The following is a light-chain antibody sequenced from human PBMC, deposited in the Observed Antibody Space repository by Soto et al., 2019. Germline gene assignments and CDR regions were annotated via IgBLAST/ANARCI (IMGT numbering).Light chain of an antibody. V-gene: IGKV3-20*01. J-gene: IGKJ1*01. Sequence: TQSTATLSVSRGEGSTLSCRASQTVRDNLGWYQQKPGQGPRLLIYGASSRATGTPDRFSGSGSGTDFTLTINRLEPEDCALYYCQQYGSSPPTFGQGTKVDI. CDR1: QTVRDN. CDR3: QQYGSSPPT. CDR2: GAS.